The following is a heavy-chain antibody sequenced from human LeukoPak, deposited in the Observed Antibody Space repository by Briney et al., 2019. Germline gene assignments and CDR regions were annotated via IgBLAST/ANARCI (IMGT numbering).Heavy chain of an antibody. CDR3: ARDRGYDYGGNSWFDY. V-gene: IGHV1-69*05. J-gene: IGHJ4*02. CDR2: IIPIFGTA. D-gene: IGHD4-23*01. Sequence: SVKVSCKASGGTFSSYAISWVRQAPGQGLEWMGGIIPIFGTANYAQKFQGRVTITTDESTSTAYMELSSLRSEDTAVYYCARDRGYDYGGNSWFDYWGQGTLVTVSS. CDR1: GGTFSSYA.